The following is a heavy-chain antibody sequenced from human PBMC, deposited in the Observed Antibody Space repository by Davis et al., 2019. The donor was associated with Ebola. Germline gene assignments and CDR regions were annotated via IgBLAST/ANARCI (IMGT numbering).Heavy chain of an antibody. J-gene: IGHJ4*02. Sequence: PGGSLRLSCAAASGFAFSIHWMTWVRQAPGKVLEWVANIRQDGGETYYADSVKGRFAISRDNAKNSLYLQMNSLRAEDTAIYYCARDAVPAAQDYWGQGTLVTVSS. D-gene: IGHD2-2*01. CDR3: ARDAVPAAQDY. CDR2: IRQDGGET. CDR1: GFAFSIHW. V-gene: IGHV3-7*03.